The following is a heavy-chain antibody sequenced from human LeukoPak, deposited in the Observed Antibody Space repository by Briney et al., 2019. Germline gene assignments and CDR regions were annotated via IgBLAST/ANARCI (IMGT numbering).Heavy chain of an antibody. D-gene: IGHD3-22*01. CDR2: TNHSGST. Sequence: SETLSLTCAVYGGPFSTNYWSWIRQPPGKGLEWIGETNHSGSTNYNPSLKSRVTISIDTSNNHLSLKLNSVTAADTAVYYCAAHLHYYDSSGYPENWFDPWGQGTLVTVSS. CDR1: GGPFSTNY. V-gene: IGHV4-34*01. J-gene: IGHJ5*02. CDR3: AAHLHYYDSSGYPENWFDP.